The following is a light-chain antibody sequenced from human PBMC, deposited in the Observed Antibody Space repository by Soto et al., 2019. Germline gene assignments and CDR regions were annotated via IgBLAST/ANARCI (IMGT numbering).Light chain of an antibody. J-gene: IGKJ1*01. V-gene: IGKV1-5*03. CDR2: KAS. CDR1: QSISSW. Sequence: DIQMTQSPSTLSASVGDRVTITCRASQSISSWLAWYQQKPGKAPKHLIYKASSLESGVPSRFSGSGSGTEFTLTISSRQPDDFATYYCQQYNSYSWTFGQWTKVEIK. CDR3: QQYNSYSWT.